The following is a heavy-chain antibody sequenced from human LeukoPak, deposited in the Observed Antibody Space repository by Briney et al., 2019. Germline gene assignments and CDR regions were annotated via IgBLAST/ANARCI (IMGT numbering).Heavy chain of an antibody. D-gene: IGHD3-22*01. J-gene: IGHJ4*02. CDR2: ISSSSSYI. CDR3: VRLRRNSDTSGFYYYYDF. V-gene: IGHV3-21*01. Sequence: SGGSLRLSCAASGFTFSNYNMNWVRQAPGKGLEWVSSISSSSSYIYYADSVKGRFTISRDNAKNSLYLQMNSLRAEDTAVYYCVRLRRNSDTSGFYYYYDFWGQGTLVTVSS. CDR1: GFTFSNYN.